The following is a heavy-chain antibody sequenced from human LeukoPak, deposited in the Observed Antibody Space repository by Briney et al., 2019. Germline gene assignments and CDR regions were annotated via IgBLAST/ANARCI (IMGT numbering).Heavy chain of an antibody. V-gene: IGHV3-11*03. Sequence: TGGSLRLSCAASGFTFSDCYMSWFRQAPGKGLEWLSYIGGSGADTNYADSVKGRFTTSRDNAKSSLYLQMNSLRAEDTAVYYCANTLVASPGNTGGPWGQGTLVTVSS. D-gene: IGHD6-6*01. CDR2: IGGSGADT. CDR1: GFTFSDCY. J-gene: IGHJ5*02. CDR3: ANTLVASPGNTGGP.